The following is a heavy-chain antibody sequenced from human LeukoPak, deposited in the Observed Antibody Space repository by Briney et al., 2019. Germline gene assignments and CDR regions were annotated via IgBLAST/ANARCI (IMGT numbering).Heavy chain of an antibody. CDR3: ARSQTEHYDFWSGSGALNWSDP. CDR1: GFTFSSYS. CDR2: ISSSSSYI. V-gene: IGHV3-21*01. J-gene: IGHJ5*02. D-gene: IGHD3-3*01. Sequence: GGSLRLSCAASGFTFSSYSMNWVRQAPGKGLEWVSSISSSSSYIYYADSVKGRFTISRDNANNSLYLQMNSLRAEDTAVYYCARSQTEHYDFWSGSGALNWSDPWGQGTLVTVSS.